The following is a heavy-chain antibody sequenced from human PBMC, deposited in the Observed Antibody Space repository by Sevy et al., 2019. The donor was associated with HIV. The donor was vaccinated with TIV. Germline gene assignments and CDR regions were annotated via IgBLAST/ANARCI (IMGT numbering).Heavy chain of an antibody. D-gene: IGHD3-10*01. CDR2: IYHTRAA. CDR3: ARWYGNNFDY. V-gene: IGHV4-39*01. Sequence: SETLSLTCTVSGGTISSSSYRWGWIRQPPGKGLEWVGSIYHTRAADDNPSLKRRVTMSVDTSKNQFSLQVGSVTAADTAVYYCARWYGNNFDYWGQGALVTVSS. J-gene: IGHJ4*02. CDR1: GGTISSSSYR.